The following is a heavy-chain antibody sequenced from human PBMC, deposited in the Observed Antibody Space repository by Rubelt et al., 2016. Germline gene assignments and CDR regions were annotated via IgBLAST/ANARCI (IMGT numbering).Heavy chain of an antibody. CDR1: GFTFSSYS. D-gene: IGHD2-15*01. CDR2: ISSSSSYI. CDR3: ARVTVVVVAATLYYYGMDV. J-gene: IGHJ6*02. Sequence: EVQLVESGGGLVKPGGSLRLSCAASGFTFSSYSMNWVRQAPGKGLEWVSSISSSSSYIYYADSVKGRFTISRDNAKNSLYLQMNSLRAEDTAVYYCARVTVVVVAATLYYYGMDVWGQGTTVTVSS. V-gene: IGHV3-21*01.